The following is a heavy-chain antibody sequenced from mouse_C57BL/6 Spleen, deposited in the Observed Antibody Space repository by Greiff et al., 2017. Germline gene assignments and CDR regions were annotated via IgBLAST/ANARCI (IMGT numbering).Heavy chain of an antibody. CDR3: ARSVSAAMDY. CDR1: GYTFTSYS. V-gene: IGHV1-69*01. D-gene: IGHD1-1*01. Sequence: VQLQQSGAELVMPGASVKLSCTASGYTFTSYSMPWVKQRPGQGLEWIGEIDPSDSYTNYYQKLKGKSTMTVDKSSSTVYMQLSSLTSEDSAVYYCARSVSAAMDYWGQGTSVTVSS. CDR2: IDPSDSYT. J-gene: IGHJ4*01.